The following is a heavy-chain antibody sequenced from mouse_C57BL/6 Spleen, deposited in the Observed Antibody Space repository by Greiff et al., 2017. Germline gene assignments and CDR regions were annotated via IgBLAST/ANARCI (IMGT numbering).Heavy chain of an antibody. D-gene: IGHD4-1*01. Sequence: QVQLQQPGAELVKPGASVKLSCKASGYTFTSYWMHWVKQRPGQGLEWIGMIHPNSGSTNYNEKFKSKATLTVDKSSSTAYMQLSSLTSEDSAVYYCARAVVATNWDVNYAMDYWGQGTSVTVSS. CDR3: ARAVVATNWDVNYAMDY. CDR1: GYTFTSYW. J-gene: IGHJ4*01. CDR2: IHPNSGST. V-gene: IGHV1-64*01.